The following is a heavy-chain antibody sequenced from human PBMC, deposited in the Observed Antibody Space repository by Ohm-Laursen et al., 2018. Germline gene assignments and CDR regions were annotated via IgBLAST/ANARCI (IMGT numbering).Heavy chain of an antibody. Sequence: SLRLSCAASGFTFSNYAMYWVRQAPGKGLEWVSAITDSGGSTFYADSVKGRFTISRDNAKNSLYLQMNSLRAEDTAVYYCARDSQGFGELFHWGQGTLVTVSS. CDR1: GFTFSNYA. J-gene: IGHJ4*02. D-gene: IGHD3-10*01. CDR3: ARDSQGFGELFH. CDR2: ITDSGGST. V-gene: IGHV3-23*01.